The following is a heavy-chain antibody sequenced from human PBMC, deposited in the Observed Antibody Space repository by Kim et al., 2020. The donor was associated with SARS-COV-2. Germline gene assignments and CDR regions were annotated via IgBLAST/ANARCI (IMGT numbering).Heavy chain of an antibody. CDR3: ARFPDYDSSGYYYEGNWFDH. D-gene: IGHD3-22*01. J-gene: IGHJ5*02. Sequence: SVKVSCKASGGTFSSYAISWVRQAPGQGLEWMGRIIPILGIANYAQKFQGRVTITADKSTSTAYMELSSLRSEDTAVYYCARFPDYDSSGYYYEGNWFDHWGQGTLVTVSS. CDR2: IIPILGIA. CDR1: GGTFSSYA. V-gene: IGHV1-69*04.